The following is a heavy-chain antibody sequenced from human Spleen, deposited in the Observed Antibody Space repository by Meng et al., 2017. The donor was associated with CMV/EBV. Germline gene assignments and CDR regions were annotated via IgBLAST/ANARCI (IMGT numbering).Heavy chain of an antibody. D-gene: IGHD3-10*01. J-gene: IGHJ2*01. Sequence: GGSLRLSCAAYGFTFSSYEMNWVRQAPGKGLEWVSYISSSGSTIYYADSVKGRFTISRDNAKNSLYLQMNSLRAEDTAVYYCARAVGYIERITMVRGVIASWYFDLWGRGTLVTVSS. CDR3: ARAVGYIERITMVRGVIASWYFDL. CDR2: ISSSGSTI. CDR1: GFTFSSYE. V-gene: IGHV3-48*03.